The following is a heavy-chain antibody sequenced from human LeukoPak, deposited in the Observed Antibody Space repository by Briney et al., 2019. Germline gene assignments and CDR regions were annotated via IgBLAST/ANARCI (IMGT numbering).Heavy chain of an antibody. Sequence: GGSLRLSCAASGFAFSNSAMHWVRQAPGKGLEWMTFISYDGSDKYYADAAKGRFTISRDNSKNTLYLEMSSLGLQDTAVYYCTEERDRDGYFRYWGQGTLVTVSS. J-gene: IGHJ4*02. D-gene: IGHD2-8*01. CDR2: ISYDGSDK. CDR1: GFAFSNSA. V-gene: IGHV3-30-3*02. CDR3: TEERDRDGYFRY.